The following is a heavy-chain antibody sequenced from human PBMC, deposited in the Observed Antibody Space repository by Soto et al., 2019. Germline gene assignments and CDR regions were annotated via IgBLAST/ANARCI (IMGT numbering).Heavy chain of an antibody. J-gene: IGHJ3*01. D-gene: IGHD6-13*01. CDR3: AKDQGIAASHGID. V-gene: IGHV3-30*18. CDR1: GLTFNNYG. Sequence: QVQLVESGGGVVQPGRSLRLSCEASGLTFNNYGMHWVRQAPGKGLERVATISNDGSDKYYADSVKGRLTISRDNCKSTVYLQMNSLRAEETAVYYCAKDQGIAASHGIDWGQGTMVPVSS. CDR2: ISNDGSDK.